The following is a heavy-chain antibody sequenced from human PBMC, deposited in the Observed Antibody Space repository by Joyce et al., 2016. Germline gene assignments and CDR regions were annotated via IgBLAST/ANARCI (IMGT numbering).Heavy chain of an antibody. CDR3: ARDDLLASSWWSGMDV. D-gene: IGHD2-15*01. J-gene: IGHJ6*02. Sequence: QVQLVQSGAEVKEPGASVKVSCKASGYTFTDYYLHWVRQAPGQGLEWMGWMNPNTGGTNYAQKFLGLINMTRDTSINTAYMELTRLRPDDTAVYYCARDDLLASSWWSGMDVWGQGSTVTVSS. CDR2: MNPNTGGT. V-gene: IGHV1-2*04. CDR1: GYTFTDYY.